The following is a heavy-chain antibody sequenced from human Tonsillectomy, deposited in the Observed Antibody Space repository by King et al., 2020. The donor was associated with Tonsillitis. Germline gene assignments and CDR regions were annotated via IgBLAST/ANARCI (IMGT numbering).Heavy chain of an antibody. CDR3: AKDLLQCSGGSCYNAFDI. V-gene: IGHV3-23*04. CDR1: GFTFRSYS. Sequence: VQLVESGGGLAQPGGSLRLSCAVSGFTFRSYSMSWVRQAPGKGLEWGSGISGSGSSTYYADSVKGRFSISRDNSKNMLYVEMNNLSAEDTAVYYCAKDLLQCSGGSCYNAFDIWGQGTMVTVSS. CDR2: ISGSGSST. J-gene: IGHJ3*02. D-gene: IGHD2-15*01.